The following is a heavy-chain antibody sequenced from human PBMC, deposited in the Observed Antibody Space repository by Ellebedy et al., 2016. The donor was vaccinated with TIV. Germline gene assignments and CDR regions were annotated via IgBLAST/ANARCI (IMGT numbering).Heavy chain of an antibody. CDR2: IIPIFGTA. CDR3: ARGGVMATILYYGMDV. CDR1: GYTFTSYA. V-gene: IGHV1-69*13. D-gene: IGHD5-24*01. Sequence: AASVKVSCKASGYTFTSYAISWVRQAPGQGLEWMGGIIPIFGTANYAQKFQGRVTITADESTSTAYMELSSLRSEDTVVYYCARGGVMATILYYGMDVWGQGTTVTVSS. J-gene: IGHJ6*02.